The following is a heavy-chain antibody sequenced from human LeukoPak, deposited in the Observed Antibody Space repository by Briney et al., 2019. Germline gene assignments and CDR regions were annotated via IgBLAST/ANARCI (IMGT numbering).Heavy chain of an antibody. Sequence: PGRSLRLSCAASGFTFSSYAMHWVRQAPGKGLEWVAVISYDGSNKYYADSVKGRFTISRDNSKNTLYLQMNSLRAEDTAVYYCARDPWRAAAGEYMDVWGKGTTVTVSS. D-gene: IGHD6-13*01. CDR2: ISYDGSNK. CDR1: GFTFSSYA. J-gene: IGHJ6*03. V-gene: IGHV3-30*01. CDR3: ARDPWRAAAGEYMDV.